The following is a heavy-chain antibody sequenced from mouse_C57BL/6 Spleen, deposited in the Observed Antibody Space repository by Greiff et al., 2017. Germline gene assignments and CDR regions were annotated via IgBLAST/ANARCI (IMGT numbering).Heavy chain of an antibody. CDR2: IYPGDGDT. Sequence: VQGKESGPELGKPGAAGKNRRKARGNAFRSRWRNRGKKRTGKGLEWSGRIYPGDGDTNYNGKCKGKGTRTADKASSTAYMQLSSLTSEDSAVYFCARRGHGNYDFDVWGTGSTVTDSS. CDR1: GNAFRSRW. CDR3: ARRGHGNYDFDV. D-gene: IGHD2-1*01. J-gene: IGHJ1*03. V-gene: IGHV1-82*01.